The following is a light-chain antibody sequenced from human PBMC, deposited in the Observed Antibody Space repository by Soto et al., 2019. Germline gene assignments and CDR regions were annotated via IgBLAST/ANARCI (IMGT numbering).Light chain of an antibody. CDR2: GAS. J-gene: IGKJ1*01. Sequence: EIVMTQSPATLSVSPGERATLSCRASQSVSSNLAWYQQKPGQAPRLLIYGASTRATGIPARFSGSGSGTEFTLTIRNLQSEDFAVYYCQQYNNWPTWTFGKGTKVEIK. CDR1: QSVSSN. V-gene: IGKV3-15*01. CDR3: QQYNNWPTWT.